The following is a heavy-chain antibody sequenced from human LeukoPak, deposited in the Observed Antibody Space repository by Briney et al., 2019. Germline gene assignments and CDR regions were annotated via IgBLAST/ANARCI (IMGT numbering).Heavy chain of an antibody. Sequence: GASVKVSCKTSGYTFTTDGISWVRQAPGQGLEWMGWISTYNANTKYAQKFQGRVAMTTDTSTSKAYMELRNLRFDDTAFYYCARVISSSWYHHDHWGQGTLVTVSS. V-gene: IGHV1-18*01. D-gene: IGHD6-13*01. J-gene: IGHJ4*02. CDR3: ARVISSSWYHHDH. CDR2: ISTYNANT. CDR1: GYTFTTDG.